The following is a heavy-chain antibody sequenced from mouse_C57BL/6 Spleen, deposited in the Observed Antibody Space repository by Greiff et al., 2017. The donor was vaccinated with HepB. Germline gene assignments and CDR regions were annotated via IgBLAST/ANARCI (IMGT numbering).Heavy chain of an antibody. CDR2: IHPNSGST. CDR3: ARSPVVDWYFDV. D-gene: IGHD1-1*01. V-gene: IGHV1-64*01. Sequence: VQLQQSGAELVKPGASVKLSCKASGYTFTSYWMHWVKQRPGQGLEWIGMIHPNSGSTNYNEKFKSKATLTVDKSSSTAYMQLSSLTSEDSAVYYCARSPVVDWYFDVWGTRTTVTVSS. CDR1: GYTFTSYW. J-gene: IGHJ1*03.